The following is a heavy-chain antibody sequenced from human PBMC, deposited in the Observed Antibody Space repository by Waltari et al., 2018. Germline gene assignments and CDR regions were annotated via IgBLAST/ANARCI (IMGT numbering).Heavy chain of an antibody. CDR2: ISWNSGSI. Sequence: EVQLVESGGGLVQPGRSLRLSCAASGFTFDDYAMHWVRQAPGKGLEWVSGISWNSGSIGYADSVKGRFTISRDNAKNSLYLQMNSLRAEDTALYYCAKGGYLIPLVDYWGQGTLVTVSS. D-gene: IGHD3-22*01. J-gene: IGHJ4*02. V-gene: IGHV3-9*01. CDR1: GFTFDDYA. CDR3: AKGGYLIPLVDY.